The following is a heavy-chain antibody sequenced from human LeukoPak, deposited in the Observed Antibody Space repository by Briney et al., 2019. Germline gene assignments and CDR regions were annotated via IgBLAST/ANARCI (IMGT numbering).Heavy chain of an antibody. V-gene: IGHV1-18*01. CDR2: ISACNGNT. Sequence: ASVKVSCKTSGYTFTNYGITWVRQAPGQGLEWMEWISACNGNTNYAQKLQGRVTMTTDTSTSTAYMDLRSLRSDDTAMYYCARVGIAVAGDAFDIWGQGTMVTVSS. D-gene: IGHD6-19*01. CDR1: GYTFTNYG. J-gene: IGHJ3*02. CDR3: ARVGIAVAGDAFDI.